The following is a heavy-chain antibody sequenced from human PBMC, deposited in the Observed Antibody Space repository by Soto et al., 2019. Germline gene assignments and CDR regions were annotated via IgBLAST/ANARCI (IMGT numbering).Heavy chain of an antibody. CDR2: IYYHGNT. V-gene: IGHV4-59*04. Sequence: SETLSLTCTVSGGSISSYYWSWIRQPPGKGLEWIGYIYYHGNTYSNPSLKSRVTISVDTSNNQLSLKLRSVTAADTAVYYCARHDGFSSGWIFDYWGHGILVTVSS. J-gene: IGHJ4*01. CDR1: GGSISSYY. D-gene: IGHD6-19*01. CDR3: ARHDGFSSGWIFDY.